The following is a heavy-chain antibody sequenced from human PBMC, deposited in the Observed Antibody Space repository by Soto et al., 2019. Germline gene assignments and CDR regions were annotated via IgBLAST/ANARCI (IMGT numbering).Heavy chain of an antibody. D-gene: IGHD6-19*01. CDR2: ISSSSSYI. J-gene: IGHJ6*02. CDR1: GFTFSSYS. CDR3: ARDRIAVAGIYYYYYGMDV. V-gene: IGHV3-21*01. Sequence: EVQLVESGGGLVKPGGSLRLSCAASGFTFSSYSMNWVRQAPGKGLEWVSSISSSSSYIYYADSVKGRFTISRDNAKNSLYLQMNSLRAEDTAVYYCARDRIAVAGIYYYYYGMDVWGQGTTVTVSS.